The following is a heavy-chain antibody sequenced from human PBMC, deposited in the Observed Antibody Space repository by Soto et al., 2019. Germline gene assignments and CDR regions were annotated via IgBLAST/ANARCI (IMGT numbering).Heavy chain of an antibody. D-gene: IGHD6-6*01. J-gene: IGHJ6*02. Sequence: QVQLQESGPGLVKPSQTLSLTCTVSGGSISSGGYYWTWIRQHPGKGLEWIGYNYYSGITYYNPSLKSRVTIPLDTSKYQFSLKLSSVTAADTAVYYCARGSSIAGLYYGMDVWGQGTTVTVSS. CDR1: GGSISSGGYY. CDR3: ARGSSIAGLYYGMDV. CDR2: NYYSGIT. V-gene: IGHV4-31*03.